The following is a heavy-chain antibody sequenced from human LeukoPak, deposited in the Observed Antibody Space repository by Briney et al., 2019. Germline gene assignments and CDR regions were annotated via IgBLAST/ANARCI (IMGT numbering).Heavy chain of an antibody. Sequence: ASVKVSCKASGGTFSSYAISWVRQAPGQGLEWMGGIILIFGTANYAQKFQGRVTITADKSTSTAYMELSSLRSEDTAVYYCASQDYDFWSGHPPRYYYYMDVWGKGTTVTVSS. CDR1: GGTFSSYA. J-gene: IGHJ6*03. CDR3: ASQDYDFWSGHPPRYYYYMDV. CDR2: IILIFGTA. D-gene: IGHD3-3*01. V-gene: IGHV1-69*06.